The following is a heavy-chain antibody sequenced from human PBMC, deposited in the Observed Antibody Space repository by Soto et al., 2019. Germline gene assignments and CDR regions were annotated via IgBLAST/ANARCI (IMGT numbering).Heavy chain of an antibody. J-gene: IGHJ6*02. CDR3: AKGARRITIFGVVIRGVGMDV. V-gene: IGHV3-23*01. CDR2: ISGSGGST. Sequence: PGGSLRLSCAASGFTFSSYAMSWVRQAPGKGLEWVSAISGSGGSTYYADSVKGRFTISRDNSKNTLYLQMNSLRAEDTAVYYCAKGARRITIFGVVIRGVGMDVWGQGTTVTVSS. D-gene: IGHD3-3*01. CDR1: GFTFSSYA.